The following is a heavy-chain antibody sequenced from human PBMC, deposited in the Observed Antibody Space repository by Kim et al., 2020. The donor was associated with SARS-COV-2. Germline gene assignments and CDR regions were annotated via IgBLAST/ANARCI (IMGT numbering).Heavy chain of an antibody. D-gene: IGHD1-26*01. Sequence: YAQTFTGRVTIPADESTSAAYMELSSLRSEDTAVYYCARDPSTTWYFDLWGRGTLVTVSS. J-gene: IGHJ2*01. CDR3: ARDPSTTWYFDL. V-gene: IGHV1-69*01.